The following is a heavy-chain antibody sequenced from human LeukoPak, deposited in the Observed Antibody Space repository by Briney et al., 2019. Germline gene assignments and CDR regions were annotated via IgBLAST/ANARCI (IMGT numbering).Heavy chain of an antibody. CDR2: INHSGST. CDR1: GGSFSGYY. CDR3: ARGGVVYYYGSGSYNY. D-gene: IGHD3-10*01. J-gene: IGHJ4*02. Sequence: SETLSLTCAVYGGSFSGYYWSWIRQPPGEGLEWIGEINHSGSTNYNPSLKSRVTISVDTSKNQFSLKLSSVTAADTAVYYCARGGVVYYYGSGSYNYWGQGTLVTVSS. V-gene: IGHV4-34*01.